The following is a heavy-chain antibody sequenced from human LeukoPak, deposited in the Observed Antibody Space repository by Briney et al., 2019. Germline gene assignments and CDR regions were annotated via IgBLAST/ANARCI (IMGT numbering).Heavy chain of an antibody. V-gene: IGHV1-8*01. CDR2: MNPNSGNT. D-gene: IGHD6-19*01. Sequence: GASVKVSCKASGYTFTSYDINWVRQATGQGLEWMGWMNPNSGNTGYAQKFQGRVTMTRNTSISTAYMELSSLRSEDTAVYYCAVYWVGLGHLLYYYGMDVWGQGTTVTVSS. CDR3: AVYWVGLGHLLYYYGMDV. CDR1: GYTFTSYD. J-gene: IGHJ6*02.